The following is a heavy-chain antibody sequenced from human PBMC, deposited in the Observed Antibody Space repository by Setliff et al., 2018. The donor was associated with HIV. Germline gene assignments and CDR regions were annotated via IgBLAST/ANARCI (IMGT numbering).Heavy chain of an antibody. V-gene: IGHV4-61*09. D-gene: IGHD5-12*01. CDR3: ERGGQSSGYAIEY. J-gene: IGHJ4*02. CDR2: IYTDGTI. CDR1: GGSISSGKYY. Sequence: PSETLSLTCSVSGGSISSGKYYWGWTRQPAGKGLEWIGHIYTDGTIKYNPSLKSRLTISLDTSKNQLSLKLNSVTAADTAVYYCERGGQSSGYAIEYWGQGTRVTVSS.